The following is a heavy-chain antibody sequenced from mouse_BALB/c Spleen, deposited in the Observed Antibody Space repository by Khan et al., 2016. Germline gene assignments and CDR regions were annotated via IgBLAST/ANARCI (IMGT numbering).Heavy chain of an antibody. CDR2: ITSYNGAT. J-gene: IGHJ3*01. V-gene: IGHV1S34*01. D-gene: IGHD1-1*01. CDR3: ASPYGSSYVGFAY. Sequence: LVKPGASVKISCKASGYSFTGYYMHWVKQSHGKSLAWIGYITSYNGATSYNQKFKGKATFTVDTSSSTAYMQFNSLTSEASAVYDCASPYGSSYVGFAYWGQGTLVTVSA. CDR1: GYSFTGYY.